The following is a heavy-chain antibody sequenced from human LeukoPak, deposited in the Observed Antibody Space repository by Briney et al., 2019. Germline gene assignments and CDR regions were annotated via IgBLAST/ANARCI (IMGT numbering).Heavy chain of an antibody. D-gene: IGHD3-10*01. CDR1: GFTFSSYA. CDR2: ISGSGGST. V-gene: IGHV3-23*01. Sequence: GGLRLSCAASGFTFSSYAMSWVRQAPGKGLEWVSAISGSGGSTYYADSVKGRFTISRDNSKNTLYLQMNSLRAEDTAVYYCARIQIITMVRGVIPSFFDHWGQGTLVTVSS. CDR3: ARIQIITMVRGVIPSFFDH. J-gene: IGHJ4*02.